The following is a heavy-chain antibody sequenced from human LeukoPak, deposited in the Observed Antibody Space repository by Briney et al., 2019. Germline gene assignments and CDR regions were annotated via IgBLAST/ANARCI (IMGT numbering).Heavy chain of an antibody. CDR1: GFTFSSYS. CDR2: ISSSSSTI. CDR3: ARSDYVWGSYRYMGVDY. D-gene: IGHD3-16*02. V-gene: IGHV3-48*01. J-gene: IGHJ4*02. Sequence: GGSLRLSCAASGFTFSSYSMNWVRQAPGKGLEWVSYISSSSSTIYYADSVKGRFTISRDNAKNSLYLQMNSLRAEDTAVYYCARSDYVWGSYRYMGVDYWGQGTPVTVSS.